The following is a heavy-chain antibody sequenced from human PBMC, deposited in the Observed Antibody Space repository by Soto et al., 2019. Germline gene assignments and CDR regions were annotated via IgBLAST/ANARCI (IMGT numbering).Heavy chain of an antibody. CDR2: ISGSGGST. J-gene: IGHJ4*02. Sequence: PGGSLRLSCAASGFTFSSYAMSWVRQAPGKGLEWVSAISGSGGSTYYADSVKGRFTISRDNSKNTLYLQMNSLRAEGTAVYYCAKDYYDSSGYYYYFDYWGQGTLVTVSS. D-gene: IGHD3-22*01. CDR3: AKDYYDSSGYYYYFDY. CDR1: GFTFSSYA. V-gene: IGHV3-23*01.